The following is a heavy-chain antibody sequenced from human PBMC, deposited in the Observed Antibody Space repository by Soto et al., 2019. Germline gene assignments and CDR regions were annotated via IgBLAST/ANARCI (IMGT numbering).Heavy chain of an antibody. D-gene: IGHD6-13*01. Sequence: PGGSLRLSCAASGFSFSSYGMHGVRKAPGKGLEWVAVISYDGSNKYYADSVRGRFTISRDNSKNTLYLQLNSLRTEDTAVYYCAKAGGSWPNWLDPWGQGTRVTV. CDR2: ISYDGSNK. V-gene: IGHV3-30*18. CDR3: AKAGGSWPNWLDP. CDR1: GFSFSSYG. J-gene: IGHJ5*02.